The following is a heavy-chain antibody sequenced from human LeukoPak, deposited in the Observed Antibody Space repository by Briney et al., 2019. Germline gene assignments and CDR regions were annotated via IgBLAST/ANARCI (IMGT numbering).Heavy chain of an antibody. Sequence: GSVNDSCKASGYIFTDYYIHWVRQAPGQGLEWVGWINPDSGGASYAQKFQGRVTMTRDTSISTAYMEVSRLRSDETAVYYCARSSSSSGYYFDHWGQGTLVPVSS. CDR1: GYIFTDYY. D-gene: IGHD6-6*01. CDR2: INPDSGGA. J-gene: IGHJ4*02. CDR3: ARSSSSSGYYFDH. V-gene: IGHV1-2*02.